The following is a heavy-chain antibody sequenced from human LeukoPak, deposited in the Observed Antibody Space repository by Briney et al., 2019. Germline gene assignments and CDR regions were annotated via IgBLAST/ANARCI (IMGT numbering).Heavy chain of an antibody. CDR1: GFTFSSYE. Sequence: PGGSLRLSCAASGFTFSSYEMNWVRQAPGQGLEWAAYISSTGNTVHYARSVKGRFTISRDNAKNSLYLQMNRLRAEDTAVYYCTKETPQMDVWGKGTTVTVSS. D-gene: IGHD2-15*01. CDR2: ISSTGNTV. V-gene: IGHV3-48*03. CDR3: TKETPQMDV. J-gene: IGHJ6*04.